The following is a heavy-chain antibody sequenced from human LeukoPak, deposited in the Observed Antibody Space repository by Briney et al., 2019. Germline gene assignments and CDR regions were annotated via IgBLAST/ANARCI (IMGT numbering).Heavy chain of an antibody. J-gene: IGHJ4*02. Sequence: GGSPRLSCAASGFAFSSYSMNWVRQAPGKGLQWVSYISSGSRTIYSADSVKGRFTISRDNAKNSLYLQMNSLRVEDTAVYYCARESITGHRDFDYWGQGTLVTVSS. CDR2: ISSGSRTI. V-gene: IGHV3-48*01. CDR1: GFAFSSYS. D-gene: IGHD1-20*01. CDR3: ARESITGHRDFDY.